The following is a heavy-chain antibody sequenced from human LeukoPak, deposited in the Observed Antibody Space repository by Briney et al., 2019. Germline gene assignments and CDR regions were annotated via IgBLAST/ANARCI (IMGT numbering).Heavy chain of an antibody. CDR3: ARSPHILTGENFDY. Sequence: GASVKVSCKASGHTFTGYYVHWVRQAPGQGLEWMGWINLNSGGTNYPQKFQDRVTMTRDTSISTAYMELSRLRSNDTAVYYCARSPHILTGENFDYWGQGTLVTVSS. J-gene: IGHJ4*02. V-gene: IGHV1-2*02. CDR2: INLNSGGT. CDR1: GHTFTGYY. D-gene: IGHD3-9*01.